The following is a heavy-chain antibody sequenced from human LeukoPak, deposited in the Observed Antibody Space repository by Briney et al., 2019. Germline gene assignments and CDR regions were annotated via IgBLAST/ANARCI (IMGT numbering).Heavy chain of an antibody. J-gene: IGHJ1*01. V-gene: IGHV1-2*02. D-gene: IGHD3-22*01. CDR3: ASLVPTYYYDSSGYYPPEYFQH. CDR2: INPNSGGT. CDR1: GYTFTGYY. Sequence: ASVKVSCKASGYTFTGYYMHWVRQAPGQGLEWMGWINPNSGGTNYAQKLQGRVTMTTDTSTSTAYMELRSLRSDDTAVYYCASLVPTYYYDSSGYYPPEYFQHWGQGTLVTVSS.